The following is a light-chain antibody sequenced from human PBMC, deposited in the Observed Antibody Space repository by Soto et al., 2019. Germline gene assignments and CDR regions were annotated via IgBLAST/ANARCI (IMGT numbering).Light chain of an antibody. CDR1: WNVGSS. CDR3: HNGRT. J-gene: IGKJ2*01. V-gene: IGKV3-11*01. Sequence: LVLTQSPATLSLSPGERATLSCSASWNVGSSLAWHQQKPGQAPRLLMYDASKRPTGIPARFSGSGSGTDFTLTFSSLEAEDFAVYYCHNGRTFGQGTRLEIK. CDR2: DAS.